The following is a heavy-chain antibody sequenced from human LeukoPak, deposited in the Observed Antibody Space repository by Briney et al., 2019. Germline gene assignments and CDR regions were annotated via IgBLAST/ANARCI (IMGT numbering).Heavy chain of an antibody. CDR1: GDSITSGDYY. D-gene: IGHD2-15*01. CDR3: ARGVRGRKWYYFDS. J-gene: IGHJ4*02. CDR2: IYHSGST. Sequence: PSETLSLTCSVSGDSITSGDYYWTWIRQSPGEGLEWLGYIYHSGSTLYHPSLESRLSLSVDTSKNQFSLTLTSVTAADSAVLYYARGVRGRKWYYFDSWGRGTLVTVSS. V-gene: IGHV4-30-4*01.